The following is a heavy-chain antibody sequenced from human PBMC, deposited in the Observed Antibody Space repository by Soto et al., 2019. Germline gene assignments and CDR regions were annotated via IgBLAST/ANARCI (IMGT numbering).Heavy chain of an antibody. CDR2: ISAYNGNT. CDR3: ARESTLYSSGWYWFDP. V-gene: IGHV1-18*01. Sequence: QVQLVQSGAEVKKPGASVKVSCKASGYTFTSYGISWVRQDPGQGLEWMGWISAYNGNTNYAQKLQGRVTMTTDTSTSTAYMELRSLRSDDTAVYYCARESTLYSSGWYWFDPWGQGTLVTVSS. D-gene: IGHD6-19*01. J-gene: IGHJ5*02. CDR1: GYTFTSYG.